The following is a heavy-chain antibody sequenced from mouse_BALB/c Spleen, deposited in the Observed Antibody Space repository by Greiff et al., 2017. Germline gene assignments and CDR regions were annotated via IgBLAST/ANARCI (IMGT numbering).Heavy chain of an antibody. CDR2: IYPGDGDT. D-gene: IGHD2-4*01. J-gene: IGHJ3*01. CDR3: ARGDYDWFAY. CDR1: GYAFSSYW. Sequence: VQLQQSGAELVRPGSSVKISCKASGYAFSSYWMNWVKQRPGQGLEWIGQIYPGDGDTNYNGKFKGKATLTADKSSSTAYMQLSSLTSEDSAVYFCARGDYDWFAYWGQGTLVTVSA. V-gene: IGHV1-80*01.